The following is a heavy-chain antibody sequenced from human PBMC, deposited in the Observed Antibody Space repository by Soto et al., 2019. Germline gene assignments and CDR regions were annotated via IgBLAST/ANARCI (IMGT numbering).Heavy chain of an antibody. CDR3: AKRHTTVATPANYFDY. J-gene: IGHJ4*02. V-gene: IGHV3-23*01. D-gene: IGHD1-1*01. CDR1: GFTFSSYT. CDR2: ITSGGTT. Sequence: PGGSLRLSCAASGFTFSSYTMNWVRPAPGKGLDWVSTITSGGTTYYADSVKGRFTISRDDSKNTLYLQMNSLRAEDTALYYCAKRHTTVATPANYFDYWGQGTLVTVSS.